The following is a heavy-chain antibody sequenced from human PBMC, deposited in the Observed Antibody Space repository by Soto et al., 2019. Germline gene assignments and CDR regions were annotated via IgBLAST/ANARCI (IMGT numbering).Heavy chain of an antibody. V-gene: IGHV4-39*01. CDR3: ARREAVAGNFDY. Sequence: QLQLQESGPGLVKPSETLSLTCTVSGGSISSSSYYWGWIRQPPGKGLEWIGSIYYSGSTYYNPSLKSRVTISVDTSKNQFSLKLSSVTAADTAVYYCARREAVAGNFDYWGQGTLVTVSS. CDR2: IYYSGST. CDR1: GGSISSSSYY. D-gene: IGHD6-19*01. J-gene: IGHJ4*02.